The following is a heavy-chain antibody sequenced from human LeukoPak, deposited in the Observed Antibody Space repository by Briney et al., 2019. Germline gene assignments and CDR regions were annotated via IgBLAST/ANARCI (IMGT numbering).Heavy chain of an antibody. D-gene: IGHD1-26*01. Sequence: PSETLSLACAVYGGSFSGYYWSWIRQPPGKGLEWIGEINHSGSTNYNPSLKSRVTISVDTSKNQFSLKLSSVTAADTAVYYCARDNADSGSYFLDYWGQGTLVSVSS. CDR2: INHSGST. CDR1: GGSFSGYY. CDR3: ARDNADSGSYFLDY. V-gene: IGHV4-34*01. J-gene: IGHJ4*02.